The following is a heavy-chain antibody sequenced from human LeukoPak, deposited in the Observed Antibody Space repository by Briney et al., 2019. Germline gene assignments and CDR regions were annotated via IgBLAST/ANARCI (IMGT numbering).Heavy chain of an antibody. CDR2: IYHSGST. Sequence: SETLCLTCAVSGGSISSSNWWSWVRQPPGKGLEWIGEIYHSGSTNYNPSLKSRVTISVDKSKNQFSLKLSSVTAADTAVYYCAREYCSGGSCYLDYWGQGTLVTVSS. CDR1: GGSISSSNW. V-gene: IGHV4-4*02. J-gene: IGHJ4*02. CDR3: AREYCSGGSCYLDY. D-gene: IGHD2-15*01.